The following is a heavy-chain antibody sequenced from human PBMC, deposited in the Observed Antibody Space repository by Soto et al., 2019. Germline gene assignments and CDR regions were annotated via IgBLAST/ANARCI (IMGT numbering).Heavy chain of an antibody. J-gene: IGHJ3*02. CDR2: ISYDGSNK. D-gene: IGHD6-25*01. V-gene: IGHV3-30*18. Sequence: GGSLRLSCAASGFTFSSYGMHWVRQAPGKGLEWVAVISYDGSNKYYADSVKGRFTISRDNSKNTLYLQMNSLRAEDTAVYYCAKPRIASDREDAFDIWGQGTMVTVSS. CDR3: AKPRIASDREDAFDI. CDR1: GFTFSSYG.